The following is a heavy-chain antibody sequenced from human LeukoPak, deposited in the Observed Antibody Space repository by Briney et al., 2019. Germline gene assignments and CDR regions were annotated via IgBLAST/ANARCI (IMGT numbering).Heavy chain of an antibody. CDR2: IKPDGSEK. CDR3: TIDRSWNFPH. V-gene: IGHV3-7*01. D-gene: IGHD3-10*01. CDR1: GFTLSSDW. J-gene: IGHJ1*01. Sequence: GGSLRLSCAASGFTLSSDWMTWVRQAPGKGLEWVATIKPDGSEKYYLDSLKGRFTISRDNARNLLYLQMNSLTVEDTAVYYCTIDRSWNFPHWGQGTLVIVSP.